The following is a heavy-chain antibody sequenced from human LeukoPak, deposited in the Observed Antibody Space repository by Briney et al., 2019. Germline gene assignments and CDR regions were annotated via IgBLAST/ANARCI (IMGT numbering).Heavy chain of an antibody. CDR1: GFNFNDAW. D-gene: IGHD4-11*01. CDR3: TAGLGKTDDDS. J-gene: IGHJ4*02. CDR2: VRTTAEGETT. Sequence: SGRSLRLSCEGSGFNFNDAWMSWIRQAPGKGLEWVGRVRTTAEGETTDCAAPVRGRFIISRDDSKNMVFLQMNRLETEDTAIYYCTAGLGKTDDDSWGQGTLVTVSS. V-gene: IGHV3-15*01.